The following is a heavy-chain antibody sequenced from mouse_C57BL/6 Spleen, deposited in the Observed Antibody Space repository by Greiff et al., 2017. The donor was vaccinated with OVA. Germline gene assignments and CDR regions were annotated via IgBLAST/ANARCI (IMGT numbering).Heavy chain of an antibody. CDR1: GYAFSSSW. J-gene: IGHJ3*01. D-gene: IGHD2-3*01. CDR3: AREEGLIYDGHYEAWFAY. V-gene: IGHV1-82*01. CDR2: IYPGDGDT. Sequence: QVQLKQSGPELVKPGASVKISCKASGYAFSSSWMNWVKQRPGKGLEWIGRIYPGDGDTNYNGKFKGKATLTAAKSSSTAYMQLSSLTSEDSAVYFCAREEGLIYDGHYEAWFAYWGQGTLVTVSA.